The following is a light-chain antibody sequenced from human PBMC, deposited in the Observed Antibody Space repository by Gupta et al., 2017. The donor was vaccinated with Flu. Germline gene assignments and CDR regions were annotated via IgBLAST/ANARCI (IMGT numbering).Light chain of an antibody. CDR3: SSYAGSNNLV. CDR2: EVS. CDR1: SSDVGGYNY. V-gene: IGLV2-8*01. Sequence: QAALTQPPPASGSPGQSVTISRPGTSSDVGGYNYVSWYQQHPGKAPKLMIYEVSKRPSGVPDRFSGSKSGNTASLTVSGLQAEDEADYYCSSYAGSNNLVFGGGTKLTVL. J-gene: IGLJ3*02.